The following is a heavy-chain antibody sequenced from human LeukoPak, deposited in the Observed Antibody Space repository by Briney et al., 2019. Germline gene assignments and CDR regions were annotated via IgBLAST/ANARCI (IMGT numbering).Heavy chain of an antibody. D-gene: IGHD2/OR15-2a*01. CDR2: ISYDGSKE. V-gene: IGHV3-30-3*01. CDR3: AGERAYNSALYFDY. J-gene: IGHJ4*02. Sequence: GRSLRLSCAGAGLIIKSYAMHWVRQAPGKGLEWVAVISYDGSKEDFADSVKGRFTIPRDNSKNTLYLQMNSLRAEDTAVYYCAGERAYNSALYFDYWGQGTLVTGSS. CDR1: GLIIKSYA.